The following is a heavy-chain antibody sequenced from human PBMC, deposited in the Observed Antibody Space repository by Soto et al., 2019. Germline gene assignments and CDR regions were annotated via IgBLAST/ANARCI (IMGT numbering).Heavy chain of an antibody. CDR2: IIGSGGST. J-gene: IGHJ3*02. CDR1: GFTFGSYA. D-gene: IGHD4-4*01. V-gene: IGHV3-23*01. CDR3: AREYTNYGRAFDI. Sequence: EVQLLESGGGLVQPGGSLRLSCAASGFTFGSYAMIWVRQAPGKGLEWVSTIIGSGGSTYYADSVKGLFTISRDNSKNTLYLQMNSLRAEDTAVYYCAREYTNYGRAFDIWGQGTMVTVSS.